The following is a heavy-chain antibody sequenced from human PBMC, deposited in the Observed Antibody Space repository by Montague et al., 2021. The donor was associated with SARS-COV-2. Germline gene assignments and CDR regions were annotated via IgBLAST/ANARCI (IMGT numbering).Heavy chain of an antibody. Sequence: PALVKPTQTLTLTCVFSGFSLNTDGVGVAWIRRPPGKALEWLALIYWDGDQRYSPSLKTRLTITKDTSKNRVVLTMTNLDPVDTATYYCARSYDFYRAEAFDVWGQGTMLTVSS. J-gene: IGHJ3*01. CDR2: IYWDGDQ. CDR3: ARSYDFYRAEAFDV. V-gene: IGHV2-5*02. CDR1: GFSLNTDGVG. D-gene: IGHD3-3*01.